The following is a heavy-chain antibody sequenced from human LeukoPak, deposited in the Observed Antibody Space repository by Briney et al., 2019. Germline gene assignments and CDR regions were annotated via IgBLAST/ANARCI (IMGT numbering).Heavy chain of an antibody. Sequence: KTGGSLRLSCAASGFTFSSYAMSWVRQAPGKGLEWVSAISDSGGSTYYADSVKGRFTISRDNSKNTLYLQMNSLRAEDTAVYYCAKPVGRIVVVPAATWGQGTLVTVSS. CDR1: GFTFSSYA. V-gene: IGHV3-23*01. CDR3: AKPVGRIVVVPAAT. J-gene: IGHJ5*02. CDR2: ISDSGGST. D-gene: IGHD2-2*01.